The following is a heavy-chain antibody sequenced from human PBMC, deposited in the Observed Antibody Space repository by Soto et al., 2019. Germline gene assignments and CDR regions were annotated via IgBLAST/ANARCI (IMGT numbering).Heavy chain of an antibody. D-gene: IGHD3-3*01. J-gene: IGHJ4*02. V-gene: IGHV3-30*04. CDR2: ISRDGSYI. Sequence: SXRLSCAASRFTFSRHAIHWVRLTPGRGLEWVLAISRDGSYIYYTDSVKGRFTVSRDNSKNTVFVQMNRLIPDDTALYFCARTRNGGVADSFDYWGQGTRVTVSS. CDR1: RFTFSRHA. CDR3: ARTRNGGVADSFDY.